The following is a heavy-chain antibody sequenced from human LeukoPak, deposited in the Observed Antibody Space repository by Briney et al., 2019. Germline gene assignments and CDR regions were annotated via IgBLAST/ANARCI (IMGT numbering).Heavy chain of an antibody. CDR3: ARGVRQWLLTYYFDY. CDR2: ISSSSSTI. J-gene: IGHJ4*02. CDR1: GFTFSSYS. V-gene: IGHV3-48*04. Sequence: PGGSLRLSCAASGFTFSSYSMNWVRQAPGKGLEWVSYISSSSSTIYYADSVKGRFTISRDNAKNSLYLQMNSLRAEDTAVYYCARGVRQWLLTYYFDYWGQGTLVTVSS. D-gene: IGHD6-19*01.